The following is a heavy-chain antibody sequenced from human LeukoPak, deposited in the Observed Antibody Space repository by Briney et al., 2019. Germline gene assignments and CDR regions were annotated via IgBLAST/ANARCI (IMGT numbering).Heavy chain of an antibody. J-gene: IGHJ4*02. Sequence: SETLSLTCTVSGYSISSGYYWGWIRQPPGKGLEWIGSIYHSGSTYYNPSLKSRATISVHTSKNQFSLKLSSVTAADTAVYYCAREDSRLWSGYFSNFDYWGQGTLVTVSS. V-gene: IGHV4-38-2*02. CDR3: AREDSRLWSGYFSNFDY. CDR2: IYHSGST. CDR1: GYSISSGYY. D-gene: IGHD3-3*01.